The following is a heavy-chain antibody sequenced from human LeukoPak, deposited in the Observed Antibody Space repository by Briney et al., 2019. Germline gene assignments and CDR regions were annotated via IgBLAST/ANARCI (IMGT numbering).Heavy chain of an antibody. D-gene: IGHD3-10*01. J-gene: IGHJ6*02. CDR1: GYTFTGYY. CDR2: INPNGGGT. CDR3: ARVDELWFGELLGHYYYGMDV. V-gene: IGHV1-2*02. Sequence: GASVKVSCKASGYTFTGYYIHWVRQAPGQGLEWMGWINPNGGGTNYAQNFQGRVTMTRDTSISTAYMELSRLRSDDTAVYYCARVDELWFGELLGHYYYGMDVWGQGTTVTVSS.